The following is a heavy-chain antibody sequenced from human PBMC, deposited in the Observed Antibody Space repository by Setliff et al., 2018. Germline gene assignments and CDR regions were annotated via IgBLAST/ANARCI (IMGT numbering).Heavy chain of an antibody. D-gene: IGHD3-22*01. CDR1: GYTLTELS. J-gene: IGHJ4*02. CDR3: ATGLPYYDSSGYYLFDY. CDR2: FDPEDGET. V-gene: IGHV1-24*01. Sequence: ASVKVSCKVSGYTLTELSMHWVRQAPGKGLEWMGGFDPEDGETIYAQKFQGRVTMTEDTSTDTAYMELSSLRSEDTAVYYCATGLPYYDSSGYYLFDYWGQGTLVTVPS.